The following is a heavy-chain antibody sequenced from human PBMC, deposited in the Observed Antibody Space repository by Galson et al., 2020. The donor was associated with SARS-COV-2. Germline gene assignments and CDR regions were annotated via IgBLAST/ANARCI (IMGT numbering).Heavy chain of an antibody. J-gene: IGHJ4*02. CDR3: AKVATAWQWREEDYFDY. D-gene: IGHD6-19*01. CDR1: GFTFSSYG. V-gene: IGHV3-30*18. CDR2: ISYDGSNK. Sequence: TGGSLRLSCAASGFTFSSYGMHWVRQAPGKGLEWVAVISYDGSNKYYADSVKGRFTISRDNSKNTLYLQMNSLRAEDTAVYYCAKVATAWQWREEDYFDYWGQGTLVTVSS.